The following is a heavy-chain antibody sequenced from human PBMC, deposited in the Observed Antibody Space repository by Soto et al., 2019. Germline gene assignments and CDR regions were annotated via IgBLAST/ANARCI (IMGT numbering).Heavy chain of an antibody. V-gene: IGHV1-46*01. Sequence: ASVKVSCKASGYTFTSYYMHWVRRAPGQGLEWMGIINPSGGSTSYAQKFQGRVTMTRDTSTSTVYMELSSLRSEDTAVYYCARVRTRSSGGLGELDYWGQGTLVTVSS. D-gene: IGHD6-19*01. CDR1: GYTFTSYY. CDR2: INPSGGST. CDR3: ARVRTRSSGGLGELDY. J-gene: IGHJ4*02.